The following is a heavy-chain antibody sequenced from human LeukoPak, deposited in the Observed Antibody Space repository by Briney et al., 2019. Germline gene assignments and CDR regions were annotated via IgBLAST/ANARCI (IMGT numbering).Heavy chain of an antibody. V-gene: IGHV7-4-1*02. CDR2: INTNTGNP. Sequence: ASVKVSCKASGYTFTSYAMNWVRRAPGQGLEWMGWINTNTGNPTYAQGFTGRFVFSLDTSVSTAYLQISSLKAEDTAVYYCARAPPVFAAPDAFDIWGQGTMVTVSS. CDR1: GYTFTSYA. CDR3: ARAPPVFAAPDAFDI. D-gene: IGHD3-16*01. J-gene: IGHJ3*02.